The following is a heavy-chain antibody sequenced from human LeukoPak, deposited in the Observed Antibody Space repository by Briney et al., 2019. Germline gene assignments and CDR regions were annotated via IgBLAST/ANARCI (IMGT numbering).Heavy chain of an antibody. D-gene: IGHD6-19*01. J-gene: IGHJ1*01. V-gene: IGHV4-34*01. CDR3: ARGRRFQQWLAEYFQH. CDR2: INHSGST. Sequence: SETLSLTCAVYGGSFSGYYWSWIRQPPGKGLEWIGEINHSGSTNYNPSLKSRVIISVDTSKNQFSLKLSSVTAADTAVYYCARGRRFQQWLAEYFQHWGQGTLVTVSS. CDR1: GGSFSGYY.